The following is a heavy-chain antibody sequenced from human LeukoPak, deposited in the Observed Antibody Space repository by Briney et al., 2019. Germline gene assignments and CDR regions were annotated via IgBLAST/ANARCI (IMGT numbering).Heavy chain of an antibody. CDR3: ARDGVENSSWYPLDS. Sequence: PSETLSLTCTVSGASISTYYWSWVRQPAREGLEWIGRIYTSGSTNYKPSLKSRVTMSVDTPKNQFSLKLTSVTAADTAVYYCARDGVENSSWYPLDSWGPGTLVTVSS. D-gene: IGHD6-13*01. CDR1: GASISTYY. V-gene: IGHV4-4*07. J-gene: IGHJ4*02. CDR2: IYTSGST.